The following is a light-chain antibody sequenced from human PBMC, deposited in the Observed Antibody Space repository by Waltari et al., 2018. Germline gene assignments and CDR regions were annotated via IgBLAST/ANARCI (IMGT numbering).Light chain of an antibody. Sequence: SSELTQDPAVSVALGQTVKITCQGDSLKTYYPNWYQQKPGQAPVLVIYGKNIRPSGIPDRLSGSRSGNTASLTVTGAQAEDEADYYCNSRDTSGFPVVFGGGTKVTVL. J-gene: IGLJ2*01. CDR3: NSRDTSGFPVV. CDR1: SLKTYY. CDR2: GKN. V-gene: IGLV3-19*01.